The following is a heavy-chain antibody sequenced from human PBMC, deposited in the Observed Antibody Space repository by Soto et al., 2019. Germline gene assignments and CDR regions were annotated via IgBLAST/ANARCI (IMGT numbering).Heavy chain of an antibody. CDR3: ERHSIWLLLSDY. J-gene: IGHJ4*02. CDR1: GGSISSRTYY. CDR2: IYYSGSA. D-gene: IGHD3-22*01. Sequence: WETLSLTCTVSGGSISSRTYYWGWIRQPPGKGLEWIGNIYYSGSAYYNPSVKSRVTIFVDTSKNQFCLKLDSVTATVTAEYFCERHSIWLLLSDYWGQGSLVTVSS. V-gene: IGHV4-39*01.